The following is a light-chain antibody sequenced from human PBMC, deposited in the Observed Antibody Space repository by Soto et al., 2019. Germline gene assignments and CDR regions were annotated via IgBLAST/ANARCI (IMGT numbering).Light chain of an antibody. J-gene: IGKJ4*01. V-gene: IGKV1-5*03. Sequence: DIQMTQSPSTLSASVGDRVTITCRASQSISSWVAWYQQKPGKTPKLLVYKASILENGVPSRFSGSGSGTEFTLTISVLQPDDFATYYCQQYSAFWLTFGGGTKLEIK. CDR1: QSISSW. CDR3: QQYSAFWLT. CDR2: KAS.